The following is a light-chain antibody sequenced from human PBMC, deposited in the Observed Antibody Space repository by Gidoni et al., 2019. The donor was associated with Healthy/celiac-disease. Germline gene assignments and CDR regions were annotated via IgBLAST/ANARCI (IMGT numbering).Light chain of an antibody. Sequence: DIQMTQSPSTLSASVGDRVTITCRASQSISSWLAWYQQKPGKAPKLLIYDASSLESGVPSRFSGSGAGKEFTPTISSLQADDCATYYCQQYNSYSLTFGQGTKVEIK. V-gene: IGKV1-5*01. CDR3: QQYNSYSLT. J-gene: IGKJ1*01. CDR1: QSISSW. CDR2: DAS.